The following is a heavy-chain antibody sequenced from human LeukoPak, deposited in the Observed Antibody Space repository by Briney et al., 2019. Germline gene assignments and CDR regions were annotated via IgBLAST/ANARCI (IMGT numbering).Heavy chain of an antibody. D-gene: IGHD2-15*01. CDR1: GFSIGTGYS. CDR3: ARGGVAGADY. V-gene: IGHV4-38-2*02. J-gene: IGHJ4*02. CDR2: IYHRGNT. Sequence: SETLSLTCSVSGFSIGTGYSWGWIRQPPGKGLEWIGTIYHRGNTYYNPSLMSRVTISVDTSKNQFSLKLTSVTAADTAVYYCARGGVAGADYWAREPWSPSPQ.